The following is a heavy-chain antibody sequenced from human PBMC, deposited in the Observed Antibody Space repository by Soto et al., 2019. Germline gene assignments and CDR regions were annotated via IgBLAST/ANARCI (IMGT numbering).Heavy chain of an antibody. Sequence: ASVKVSCKASGYTFTGYYMHWVRQTPGQGLEWMGWINPNSGGTNYAQNFQGRVTMTRDTSISTAYMELSRLRSDDTAVYYCARDPITMIRGVIPPFDYWGQGTLVTVSS. D-gene: IGHD3-10*01. V-gene: IGHV1-2*02. CDR1: GYTFTGYY. CDR3: ARDPITMIRGVIPPFDY. J-gene: IGHJ4*02. CDR2: INPNSGGT.